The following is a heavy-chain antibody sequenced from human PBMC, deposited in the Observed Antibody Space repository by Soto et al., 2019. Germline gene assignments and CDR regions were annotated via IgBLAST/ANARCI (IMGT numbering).Heavy chain of an antibody. CDR1: GFTFSRYG. D-gene: IGHD4-17*01. V-gene: IGHV3-33*01. J-gene: IGHJ4*02. CDR3: ARGIYGDYYFDY. Sequence: QVQLVESGGGVVQPGGSLRLSCAAYGFTFSRYGIHWVRQAPGKGLDWVTIIWYDGSNKYYADSVKGRFTISRDNSKNMVYLQMHSLRAEDTAVYYCARGIYGDYYFDYWGKGTLVTVSS. CDR2: IWYDGSNK.